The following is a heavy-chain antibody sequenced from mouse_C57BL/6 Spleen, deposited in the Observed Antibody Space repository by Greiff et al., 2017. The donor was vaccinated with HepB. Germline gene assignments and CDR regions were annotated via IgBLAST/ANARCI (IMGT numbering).Heavy chain of an antibody. J-gene: IGHJ1*03. D-gene: IGHD1-1*01. Sequence: QVQLQQPGAELVKPGASVKMSCKASGYTFTSYWITWVKQRPGQGLEWIGDIYPGSGSTNYNEKFKSKATLTVDTSSSTAYMQLSSLTSEDSAVYYCANYYGSIYEGWYFDVWGTGTTVTVSS. CDR2: IYPGSGST. V-gene: IGHV1-55*01. CDR1: GYTFTSYW. CDR3: ANYYGSIYEGWYFDV.